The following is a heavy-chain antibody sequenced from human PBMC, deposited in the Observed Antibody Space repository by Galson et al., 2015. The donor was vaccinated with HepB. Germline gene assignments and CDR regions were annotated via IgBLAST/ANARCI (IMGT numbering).Heavy chain of an antibody. CDR3: ARATSLLGDRLGYYYSGMDV. CDR1: GGTFNSYA. J-gene: IGHJ6*02. Sequence: SVKVSCKASGGTFNSYAISWVRQAPGQGLEWMGGIIPLFATATYAQKFQGRVTITADESTSTGYMEQSSLRSEDPAVSYCARATSLLGDRLGYYYSGMDVWGQGTTVTVS. CDR2: IIPLFATA. V-gene: IGHV1-69*13. D-gene: IGHD2/OR15-2a*01.